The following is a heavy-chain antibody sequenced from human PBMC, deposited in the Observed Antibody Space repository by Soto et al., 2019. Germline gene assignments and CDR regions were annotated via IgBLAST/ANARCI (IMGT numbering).Heavy chain of an antibody. D-gene: IGHD3-22*01. Sequence: ASVKVSCKASGGSFSSYAISWVRQAPGQGLEWMGGIIPIFGTANYAQKFQGRVTITADESTSTAYMELSSLRSEDTAVYYCARWGGGYYYDSSGYYLVDAFDIWGQGTMVTVSS. CDR2: IIPIFGTA. CDR1: GGSFSSYA. CDR3: ARWGGGYYYDSSGYYLVDAFDI. J-gene: IGHJ3*02. V-gene: IGHV1-69*13.